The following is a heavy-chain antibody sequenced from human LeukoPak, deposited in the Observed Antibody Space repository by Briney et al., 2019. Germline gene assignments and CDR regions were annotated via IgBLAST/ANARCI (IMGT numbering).Heavy chain of an antibody. CDR2: IIPIFGTA. D-gene: IGHD6-13*01. Sequence: GASVKVSCKASGGTFSSYAISLVRQAPGQGLEWMGRIIPIFGTANYAQKFQGRVTITTDESTSTAYMELSSLRSEDTAVYYCARDKGSSWYRYFDYWGQGTLVTVSS. J-gene: IGHJ4*02. CDR1: GGTFSSYA. CDR3: ARDKGSSWYRYFDY. V-gene: IGHV1-69*05.